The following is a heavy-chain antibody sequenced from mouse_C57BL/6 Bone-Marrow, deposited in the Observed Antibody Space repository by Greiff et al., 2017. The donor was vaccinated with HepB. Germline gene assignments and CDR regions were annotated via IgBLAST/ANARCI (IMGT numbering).Heavy chain of an antibody. CDR1: GYTFTSYG. Sequence: QVHVKQSGAELARPGASVKLSCKASGYTFTSYGISWVKQRTGQGLEWIGEIYPRSGNTYYNEKFKGKATLTADKSSSTAYMELRSLTSEDSALYFCAREKGYYYGSSYVGYWYFDVWGTGTTVTVSS. D-gene: IGHD1-1*01. V-gene: IGHV1-81*01. CDR3: AREKGYYYGSSYVGYWYFDV. CDR2: IYPRSGNT. J-gene: IGHJ1*03.